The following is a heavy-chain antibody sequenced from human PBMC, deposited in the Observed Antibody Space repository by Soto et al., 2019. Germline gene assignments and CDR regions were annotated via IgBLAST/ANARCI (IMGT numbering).Heavy chain of an antibody. CDR2: VFHSGAV. CDR3: ARNPFDY. J-gene: IGHJ4*03. CDR1: GDSITSNYW. Sequence: QVRLQESGPRLVKPSGTLSLTCAVSGDSITSNYWWSWVRQPPGKGLEWIGEVFHSGAVNYNPSLKSRVTISLDKSNNQFPLKLTSVTAADTAIYYCARNPFDYWGQGTLVTVSS. V-gene: IGHV4-4*02.